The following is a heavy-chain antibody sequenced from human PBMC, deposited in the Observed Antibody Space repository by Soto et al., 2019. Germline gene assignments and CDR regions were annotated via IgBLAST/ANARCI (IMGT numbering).Heavy chain of an antibody. CDR3: ARPGYYYDSSGYSAVGY. CDR2: IYPGDSGT. Sequence: PGESLKISCKGSGYSFTSYWIGWVRQMPGKGLEWMGIIYPGDSGTRYSPSFQGQVTISADKSISTAYLQWSSLKASDTAMYYCARPGYYYDSSGYSAVGYWGQGTLVTVSS. V-gene: IGHV5-51*01. CDR1: GYSFTSYW. J-gene: IGHJ4*02. D-gene: IGHD3-22*01.